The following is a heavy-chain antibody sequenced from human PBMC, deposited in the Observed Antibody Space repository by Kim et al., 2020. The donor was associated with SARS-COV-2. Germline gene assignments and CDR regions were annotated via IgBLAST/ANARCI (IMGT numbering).Heavy chain of an antibody. CDR1: GYTFKNYP. CDR3: ARDMNPTVYDY. Sequence: ASVKVSCKASGYTFKNYPIHWLRQAPGQRLEWMGWVNAANDKTKYSQKFQGRVTITRDTSANTAYMDLSSLTSEDTAIYYCARDMNPTVYDYWGQGTLVTVPS. D-gene: IGHD4-4*01. J-gene: IGHJ4*02. CDR2: VNAANDKT. V-gene: IGHV1-3*01.